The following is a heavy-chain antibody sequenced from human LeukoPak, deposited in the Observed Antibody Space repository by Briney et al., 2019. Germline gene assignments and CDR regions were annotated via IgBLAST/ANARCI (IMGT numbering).Heavy chain of an antibody. CDR1: GFTFSSYS. D-gene: IGHD3-3*01. CDR2: ISSSSSYI. V-gene: IGHV3-21*01. CDR3: ARDLNFWSGYYTAIYYFDY. Sequence: GGSLRLSCAASGFTFSSYSMNWVRQAPGKGLEWVSSISSSSSYIYYADSVKGRFTISRDNAKNSLYLQMNSLRAEDTAVYSCARDLNFWSGYYTAIYYFDYWAREPWSPSPQ. J-gene: IGHJ4*02.